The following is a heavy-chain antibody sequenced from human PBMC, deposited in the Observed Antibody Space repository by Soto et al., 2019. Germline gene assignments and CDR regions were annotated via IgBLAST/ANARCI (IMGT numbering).Heavy chain of an antibody. V-gene: IGHV3-30-3*01. CDR3: ARVVATITDYYYGMDV. D-gene: IGHD5-12*01. J-gene: IGHJ6*02. CDR1: GFTFSNYA. Sequence: QVQLVESGGGVVQPGRSLRLSCAASGFTFSNYAMHWVRQAPGKGLEWVAVISYVGTNKYYADSVKGRFTISRDNSKNXLYLQMNSLRAEDTALYYCARVVATITDYYYGMDVWGQGTTVTVSS. CDR2: ISYVGTNK.